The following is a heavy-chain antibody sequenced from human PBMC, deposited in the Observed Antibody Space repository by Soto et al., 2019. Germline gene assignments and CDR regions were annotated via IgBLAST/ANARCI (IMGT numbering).Heavy chain of an antibody. V-gene: IGHV1-69*08. J-gene: IGHJ6*02. CDR1: GGTFSSYT. CDR2: IIPILGIA. D-gene: IGHD5-12*01. Sequence: QVQLVQSGAEVKKPGSSVKVSCKASGGTFSSYTISWVRQAPGQGLEWMGRIIPILGIANYAQKFQGRVTITADKSTSTAYMELSSLRSEDTAVYYCARESHEMATIPNYGMDVWGQGTTVTVSS. CDR3: ARESHEMATIPNYGMDV.